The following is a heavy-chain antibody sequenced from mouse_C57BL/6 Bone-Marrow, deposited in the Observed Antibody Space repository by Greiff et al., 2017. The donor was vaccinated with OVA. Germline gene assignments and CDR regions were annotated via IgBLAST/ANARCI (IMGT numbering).Heavy chain of an antibody. D-gene: IGHD1-1*01. CDR1: GYTFTSYW. J-gene: IGHJ3*01. CDR3: ARYYYGSRAWFAY. V-gene: IGHV1-53*01. Sequence: VQLQQPGPELVKPGASVKLSCKASGYTFTSYWMHWVKQRPGQGLEWIGNINPSNGGTNYNEKFKSKATLTVDKSSSTAYMQLSSLTSEDSAVYYCARYYYGSRAWFAYWGQGTLVTVSA. CDR2: INPSNGGT.